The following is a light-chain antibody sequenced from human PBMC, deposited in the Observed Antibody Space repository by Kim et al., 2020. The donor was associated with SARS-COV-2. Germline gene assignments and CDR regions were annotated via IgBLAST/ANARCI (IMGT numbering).Light chain of an antibody. CDR3: QYYGGSPYT. CDR2: DAS. CDR1: HSVDSRH. Sequence: EIVLTQSPGTLSLSPGERATLSCRASHSVDSRHLAWHQQKPGQAPRVLIFDASTRASGIPDRFSGSGSGTDFTLTISRLEPEDSAVYYCQYYGGSPYTFGQGTKLEIK. J-gene: IGKJ2*01. V-gene: IGKV3-20*01.